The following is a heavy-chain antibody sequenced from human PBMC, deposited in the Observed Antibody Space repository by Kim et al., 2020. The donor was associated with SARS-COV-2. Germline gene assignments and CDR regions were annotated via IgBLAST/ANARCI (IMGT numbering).Heavy chain of an antibody. CDR3: ARELRAAGVFDY. D-gene: IGHD6-13*01. Sequence: GGSLRLSCAASGFTFSSYGMHWVRQAPGKGLEWVAVIWYDGSNKYYADSVKGRFTISRDNSKNTLYLQMNSLRAEDTAVYYCARELRAAGVFDYWGQGTLVTVSS. CDR1: GFTFSSYG. J-gene: IGHJ4*02. V-gene: IGHV3-33*01. CDR2: IWYDGSNK.